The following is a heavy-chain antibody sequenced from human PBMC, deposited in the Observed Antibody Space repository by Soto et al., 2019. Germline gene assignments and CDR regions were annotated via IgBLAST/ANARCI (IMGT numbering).Heavy chain of an antibody. CDR1: GFTFSSYA. J-gene: IGHJ6*02. CDR3: VKDHLRFSQYYYYGMDV. V-gene: IGHV3-64D*06. Sequence: GGSLRLSCSASGFTFSSYAMHWVRQAPGKGLEYVSAISSNGGSTYYADSVKGRFTISRDNSKNTLYLQMRSPRAEDTAVYYCVKDHLRFSQYYYYGMDVWGQGTTVTVSS. D-gene: IGHD3-3*01. CDR2: ISSNGGST.